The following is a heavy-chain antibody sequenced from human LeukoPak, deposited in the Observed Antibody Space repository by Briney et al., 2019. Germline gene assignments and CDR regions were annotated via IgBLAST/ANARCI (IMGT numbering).Heavy chain of an antibody. D-gene: IGHD1-14*01. V-gene: IGHV1-2*02. CDR2: INPNSGGT. CDR1: GYTFTGYY. Sequence: ASVKVSCKASGYTFTGYYMHWVRQAPGQGLEWMGWINPNSGGTNYAQKFQGRVTMTRDTSISTAYMELSRLRSDDTAVYYCARAAVKQPEGFDPWGQGTLVTVSS. J-gene: IGHJ5*02. CDR3: ARAAVKQPEGFDP.